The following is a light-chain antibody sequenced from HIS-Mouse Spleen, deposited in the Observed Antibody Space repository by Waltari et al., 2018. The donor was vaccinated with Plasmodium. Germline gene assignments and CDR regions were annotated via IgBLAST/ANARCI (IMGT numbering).Light chain of an antibody. J-gene: IGLJ3*02. CDR1: ALPKKS. V-gene: IGLV3-10*01. Sequence: SYELTQPPSVSVSPGQTARITCPGDALPKKSAYLYQQKSRQAPVLVIYEDSKRPSGIPERFSGSSSGTMATLTISGAQVEDEADYYCYSTDSSGNHRVFGGGTKLTVL. CDR2: EDS. CDR3: YSTDSSGNHRV.